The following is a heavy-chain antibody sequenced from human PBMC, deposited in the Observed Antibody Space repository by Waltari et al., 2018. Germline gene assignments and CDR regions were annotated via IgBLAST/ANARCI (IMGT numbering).Heavy chain of an antibody. D-gene: IGHD5-12*01. CDR2: SSGSAENT. CDR3: AAIPSMSGNDF. J-gene: IGHJ4*02. V-gene: IGHV3-23*01. CDR1: GFSFSTYA. Sequence: EVQLLAFGGGLGQPGGSLRPSCPASGFSFSTYAMSRARQAPGQGVECVSTSSGSAENTHYAESGKGRFTSARDKSNSTLYLQMNSLKAEDTAVYYCAAIPSMSGNDFWGQGTLVTVSS.